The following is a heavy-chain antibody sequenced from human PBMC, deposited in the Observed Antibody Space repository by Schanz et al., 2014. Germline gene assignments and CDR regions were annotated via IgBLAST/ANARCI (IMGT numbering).Heavy chain of an antibody. Sequence: EVQLVESGGGLVQPGGSLRLSCAASEFSFSSFGMSWVRQASGKGLEWVSGISGSGGSTYDADSVKGRFTISRDNSRKTLYLQMNSLRADDTAVYYCAKDLYNYGIFDSWGQGTLVTVSS. J-gene: IGHJ5*01. CDR2: ISGSGGST. CDR1: EFSFSSFG. D-gene: IGHD3-16*01. V-gene: IGHV3-23*04. CDR3: AKDLYNYGIFDS.